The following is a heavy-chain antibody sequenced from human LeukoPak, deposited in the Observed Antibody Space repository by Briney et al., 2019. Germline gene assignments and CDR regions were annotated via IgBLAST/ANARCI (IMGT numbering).Heavy chain of an antibody. CDR3: ARRRGFTQLDP. Sequence: PGGSLRLSCAASGFTFSSYAMSWVRQAPGKGLEWVSAMSGSGGSIYYADSVKGRFTISRDNSKNTLYLQMNSLRAEDTAVYYCARRRGFTQLDPWGHGTLVTVSS. V-gene: IGHV3-23*01. CDR1: GFTFSSYA. D-gene: IGHD2-2*01. CDR2: MSGSGGSI. J-gene: IGHJ5*02.